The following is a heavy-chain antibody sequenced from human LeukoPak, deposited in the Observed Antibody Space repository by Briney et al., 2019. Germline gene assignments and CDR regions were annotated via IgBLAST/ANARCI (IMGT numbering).Heavy chain of an antibody. CDR3: ARLAGLAFDY. Sequence: GGSLRLSCAASGFTFSSYSMNWVRQAPGKGLEWVSYITSGSTTIYYADSVKGRFTISRDNAKNSLYLQMNSLKDEDTAVYYCARLAGLAFDYWGQGTLVTVPS. D-gene: IGHD2-21*01. V-gene: IGHV3-48*02. J-gene: IGHJ4*02. CDR2: ITSGSTTI. CDR1: GFTFSSYS.